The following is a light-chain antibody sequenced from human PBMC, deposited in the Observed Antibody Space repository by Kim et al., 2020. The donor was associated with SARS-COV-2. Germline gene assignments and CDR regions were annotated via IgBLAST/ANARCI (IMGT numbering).Light chain of an antibody. J-gene: IGKJ4*01. CDR1: QSVSSY. Sequence: EIVLTQSPATLSLSPGERATLSCRASQSVSSYLAWYQQKPGQAPRLLIYDASNRATGIPARFSGSGSGTDFTLTISSLEPEDFAVYYCQQRSNWHALTFGGGTKLDIK. V-gene: IGKV3-11*01. CDR2: DAS. CDR3: QQRSNWHALT.